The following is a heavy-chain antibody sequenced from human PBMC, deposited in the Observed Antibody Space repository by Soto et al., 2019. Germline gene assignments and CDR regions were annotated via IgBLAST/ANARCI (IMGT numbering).Heavy chain of an antibody. V-gene: IGHV1-2*02. CDR3: ARGGGVGVAGSAAFDM. CDR2: INPATGAA. J-gene: IGHJ3*02. Sequence: QLHLVQSGAVVMKPGASVTVSCSASGYPVTAYYMHWVRQAPGRGLEWMGGINPATGAAKYTQTFQGRVTMTRDPSTSTVFMELSGLTSEDTPVFYCARGGGVGVAGSAAFDMWGQGTLVTVSS. D-gene: IGHD3-3*01. CDR1: GYPVTAYY.